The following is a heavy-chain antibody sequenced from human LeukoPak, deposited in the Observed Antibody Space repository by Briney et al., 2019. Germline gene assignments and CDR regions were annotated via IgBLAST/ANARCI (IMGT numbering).Heavy chain of an antibody. CDR3: ARDFRIYCGGDCYSPYYYGMDV. D-gene: IGHD2-21*02. V-gene: IGHV4-59*01. CDR2: IYYSGST. Sequence: PSETLSLTCTVSGGSISSYYWSWIRQPPGKGLEWIGYIYYSGSTNYSPSLKSRVTISVDTSKNQFSLKLSSVTAADTAVYYCARDFRIYCGGDCYSPYYYGMDVWGQGTTVTVSS. CDR1: GGSISSYY. J-gene: IGHJ6*02.